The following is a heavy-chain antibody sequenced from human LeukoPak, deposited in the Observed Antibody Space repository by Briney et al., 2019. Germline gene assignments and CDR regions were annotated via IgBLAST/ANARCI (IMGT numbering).Heavy chain of an antibody. Sequence: SETLSLTCAVSGGSISSSNWWSWVRQPPGKGLEWIGEIYHSGSTNYNPSLKSRVTISVDKSKNQFSLKLSSVTAADTAVYYCARVYGSGSSYFDYWGQGTLVTVSS. V-gene: IGHV4-4*02. CDR1: GGSISSSNW. CDR2: IYHSGST. J-gene: IGHJ4*02. CDR3: ARVYGSGSSYFDY. D-gene: IGHD3-10*01.